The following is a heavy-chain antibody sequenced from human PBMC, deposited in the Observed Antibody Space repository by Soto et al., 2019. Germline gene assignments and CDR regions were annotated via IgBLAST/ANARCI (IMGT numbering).Heavy chain of an antibody. CDR3: ARGPDVDKVDY. CDR2: IYNSGGST. V-gene: IGHV4-30-4*01. D-gene: IGHD2-21*01. CDR1: GGSVSSGGYF. J-gene: IGHJ4*02. Sequence: QVQLQESGPGLVEPSQTLSLTCTVSGGSVSSGGYFWSWIRQPPGKGLEWIGHIYNSGGSTYGNPSLKSRLTISIDPSKNQSSLKLNPVTAADTAVYFCARGPDVDKVDYWGQGTLVTVSS.